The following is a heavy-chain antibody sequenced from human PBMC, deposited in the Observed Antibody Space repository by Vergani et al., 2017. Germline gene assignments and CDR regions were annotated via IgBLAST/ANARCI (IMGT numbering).Heavy chain of an antibody. D-gene: IGHD1-1*01. CDR3: ARGNWNDGFNSYYYMDV. J-gene: IGHJ6*03. Sequence: QVQLVESGGTLVKPGGPLRLSCAASGFTFRDFYMTWIRQVPGKGLEWVSHISDSGTSINYADSVKGRFTVSRDNAKKSLYLQMTSLRVADTAVYYCARGNWNDGFNSYYYMDVWGKGTTVTVSS. CDR1: GFTFRDFY. CDR2: ISDSGTSI. V-gene: IGHV3-11*01.